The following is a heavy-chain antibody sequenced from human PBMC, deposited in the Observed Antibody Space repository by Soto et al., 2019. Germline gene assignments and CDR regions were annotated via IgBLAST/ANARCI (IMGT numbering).Heavy chain of an antibody. V-gene: IGHV3-7*03. D-gene: IGHD1-26*01. J-gene: IGHJ6*02. CDR2: IKQDGSEK. CDR3: ARDTVVGATGRYYYYGMDV. Sequence: GGSLRLSCAASGFTFSSYWMSWVRQAPGKGLEWVANIKQDGSEKYYVDSVKGRFTISRDNAKNSLYLQMNSLRAEDTAAYYCARDTVVGATGRYYYYGMDVWGQGTTVTVSS. CDR1: GFTFSSYW.